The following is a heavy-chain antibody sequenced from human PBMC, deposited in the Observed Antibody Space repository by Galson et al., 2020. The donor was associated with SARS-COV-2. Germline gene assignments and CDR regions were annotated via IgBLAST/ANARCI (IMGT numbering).Heavy chain of an antibody. CDR3: ASQYSSSWYAEYFQH. CDR1: GGSISSGDYY. J-gene: IGHJ1*01. CDR2: IYYSGST. Sequence: SETLSLTCTVSGGSISSGDYYWSWIRQPPGKGLEWIGYIYYSGSTYYNPSLKSRVTISVDTSKNQFSLKLSSMTAADTAVYYCASQYSSSWYAEYFQHWGQGTLVTVSS. V-gene: IGHV4-30-4*01. D-gene: IGHD6-13*01.